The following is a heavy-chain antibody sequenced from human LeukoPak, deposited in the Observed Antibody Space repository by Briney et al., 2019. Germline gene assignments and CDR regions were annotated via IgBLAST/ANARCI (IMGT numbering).Heavy chain of an antibody. CDR3: AREAYGGTFPLDY. V-gene: IGHV4-34*01. D-gene: IGHD4-23*01. CDR1: GESFSGYY. Sequence: PSETLSLTCAVYGESFSGYYWSWLRQPPEKGLEWIGEINHSGTTNYNPSLESRVTISVDTSTNHFSLKLRSVTAADTAVYYCAREAYGGTFPLDYWGQGTLVTVSS. J-gene: IGHJ4*02. CDR2: INHSGTT.